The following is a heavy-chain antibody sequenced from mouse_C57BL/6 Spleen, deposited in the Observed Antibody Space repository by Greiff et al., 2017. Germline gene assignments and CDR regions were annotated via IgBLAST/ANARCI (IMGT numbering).Heavy chain of an antibody. CDR2: IDPETGGT. J-gene: IGHJ3*01. CDR1: GYTFTDYE. Sequence: VKLMESGAELVRPGASVTLSCKASGYTFTDYEMHWVKQTPVHGLEWIGAIDPETGGTAYNQKFKGKAILTADKSSSTAYMELRSLTSEDSAVYYCTRSGYDYDGAYWGQGTLVTVSA. V-gene: IGHV1-15*01. CDR3: TRSGYDYDGAY. D-gene: IGHD2-4*01.